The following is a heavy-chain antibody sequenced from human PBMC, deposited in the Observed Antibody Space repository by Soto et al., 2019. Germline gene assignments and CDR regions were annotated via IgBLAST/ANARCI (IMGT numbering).Heavy chain of an antibody. CDR1: DDSSSSYK. CDR2: IDSNGGT. J-gene: IGHJ6*02. V-gene: IGHV4-59*08. D-gene: IGHD3-10*01. CDR3: VFQGFGSLQGLVYV. Sequence: SETLSLTCPVSDDSSSSYKWSWSRQPPGRRLEWIGYIDSNGGTSYNPSLQSRVTISIDTSTKQFSLKLSSVTAADTAVYYCVFQGFGSLQGLVYVCGQGTSVIVSS.